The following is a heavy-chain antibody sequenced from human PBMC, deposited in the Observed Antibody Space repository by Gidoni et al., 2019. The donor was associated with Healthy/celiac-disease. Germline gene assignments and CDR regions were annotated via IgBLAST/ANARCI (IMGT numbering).Heavy chain of an antibody. V-gene: IGHV3-49*04. J-gene: IGHJ6*02. D-gene: IGHD3-10*01. CDR2: IRSKAYGGTT. Sequence: EVQLVESGGGLVKPGRSLRLSCTASGSTFGDYAMSWVRQAPGKGLEWVGFIRSKAYGGTTEYAASVKGRFTISRDDSKSIAYLQMNSLKTEDTAVYYCTRVGRFGELRGTPTYGMDVWGQGTTVTVSS. CDR1: GSTFGDYA. CDR3: TRVGRFGELRGTPTYGMDV.